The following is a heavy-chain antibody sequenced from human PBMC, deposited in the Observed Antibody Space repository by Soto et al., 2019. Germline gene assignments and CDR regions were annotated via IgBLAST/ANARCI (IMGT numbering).Heavy chain of an antibody. CDR1: GGSISSGGYY. V-gene: IGHV4-31*03. CDR3: ARGDCSGGSCPIDY. J-gene: IGHJ4*02. Sequence: QVQLQESGPGLVKPSQTLSLTCTVSGGSISSGGYYWSWIRQHLGKGLEWIGYIYYSGSTYYNPSLKSRVTISVDTSKNQFSLKLSSVTAADTAVYYCARGDCSGGSCPIDYWGQGTLVTVSS. CDR2: IYYSGST. D-gene: IGHD2-15*01.